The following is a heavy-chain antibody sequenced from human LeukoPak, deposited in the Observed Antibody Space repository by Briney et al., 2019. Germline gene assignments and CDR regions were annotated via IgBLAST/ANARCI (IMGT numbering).Heavy chain of an antibody. Sequence: GGSLRLSCAASKFTFSSYAMNWVRQAPGKGLEWISHISGASVSIYYADSVKGRFTISRDNAKNSLYLQVNSLRAEDTAMYYCARATYYYDSVDAFDIWGQGTMVTVSS. CDR2: ISGASVSI. V-gene: IGHV3-48*01. D-gene: IGHD3-10*01. CDR1: KFTFSSYA. CDR3: ARATYYYDSVDAFDI. J-gene: IGHJ3*02.